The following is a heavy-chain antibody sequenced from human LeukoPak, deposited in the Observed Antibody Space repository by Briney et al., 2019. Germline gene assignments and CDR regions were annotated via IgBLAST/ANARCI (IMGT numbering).Heavy chain of an antibody. CDR3: ARRAGAYSHPYDY. V-gene: IGHV3-30*02. Sequence: GGSLRLSCVASGFTFSSNGMHWVRQAPGKGLEWVTFIQYDGSKKYYADSVKGRFTISRDNSKNTLYLEMNSLRAEDTAVYYCARRAGAYSHPYDYWGQGTLVTVSS. J-gene: IGHJ4*02. CDR1: GFTFSSNG. CDR2: IQYDGSKK. D-gene: IGHD4/OR15-4a*01.